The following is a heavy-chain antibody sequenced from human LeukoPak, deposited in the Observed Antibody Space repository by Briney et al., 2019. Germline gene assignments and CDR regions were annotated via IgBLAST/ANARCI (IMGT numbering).Heavy chain of an antibody. CDR2: IQYDGSNK. CDR1: GFSFSSYG. J-gene: IGHJ4*02. D-gene: IGHD3-10*01. Sequence: GGSLRLSCAASGFSFSSYGMQWVRQAPGKGLERVAFIQYDGSNKYYAESVKGRFTISGDNSKNTLYLQMNSLRAEDTAVYYCARDGRHYGSGSVSHFDYWGQGTLVTVSS. CDR3: ARDGRHYGSGSVSHFDY. V-gene: IGHV3-30*02.